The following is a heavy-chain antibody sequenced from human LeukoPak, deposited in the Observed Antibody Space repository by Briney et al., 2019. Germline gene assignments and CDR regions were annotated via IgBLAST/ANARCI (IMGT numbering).Heavy chain of an antibody. D-gene: IGHD2-15*01. CDR3: ARDSGYCSGGSCYSGIDY. Sequence: ASVKVSCKASGYTFTGYYMHWVRQAPGQGLEWMGRINPDSGGTNYAQNFLGRVTMTRDTSISTAYMELTRLRSDDTAVYYCARDSGYCSGGSCYSGIDYWGQGTLVTVSS. CDR2: INPDSGGT. J-gene: IGHJ4*02. CDR1: GYTFTGYY. V-gene: IGHV1-2*06.